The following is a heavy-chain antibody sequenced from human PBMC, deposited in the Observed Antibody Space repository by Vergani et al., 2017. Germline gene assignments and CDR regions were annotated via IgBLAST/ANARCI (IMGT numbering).Heavy chain of an antibody. D-gene: IGHD2-2*01. Sequence: EVQLVQSGAEVKKPGESVKISCKGSGYIFTSYWIGWVRQIPGKVLEWMGIIYPGDSDPRYSPSFQGQVTISADKSISSAYLQWSSLKASDTAMYYCARSIVVVSGWFDPWGQGTLVTVSS. CDR1: GYIFTSYW. CDR3: ARSIVVVSGWFDP. CDR2: IYPGDSDP. J-gene: IGHJ5*02. V-gene: IGHV5-51*03.